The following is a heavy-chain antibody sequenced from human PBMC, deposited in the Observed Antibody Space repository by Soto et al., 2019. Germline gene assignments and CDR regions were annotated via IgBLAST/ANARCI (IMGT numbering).Heavy chain of an antibody. CDR2: IYSGGST. CDR1: GFTFSSYS. V-gene: IGHV3-66*01. Sequence: GGSLRLSCAASGFTFSSYSMNLVRQAPGKGLEWVSVIYSGGSTYYADSVKGRFTISRDNSKNTLYLQMNSLRAEDTAVYYCARDPGGLYYFDYWGQGTLVTVSS. J-gene: IGHJ4*02. CDR3: ARDPGGLYYFDY. D-gene: IGHD5-12*01.